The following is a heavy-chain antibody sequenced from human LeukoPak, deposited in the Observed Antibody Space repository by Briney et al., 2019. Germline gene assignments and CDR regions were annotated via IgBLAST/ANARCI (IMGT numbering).Heavy chain of an antibody. CDR1: GFTFSSYA. Sequence: GGSLRLSCAASGFTFSSYAMSWVRQAPGKGLEWVSAISGSGGSTYYADSVKGRFTISRDNFKNTLYLQMNSLRAEDTAVYYCAKGSGSGSYYSLDYWGQGTLVTVSS. CDR3: AKGSGSGSYYSLDY. D-gene: IGHD3-10*01. CDR2: ISGSGGST. V-gene: IGHV3-23*01. J-gene: IGHJ4*02.